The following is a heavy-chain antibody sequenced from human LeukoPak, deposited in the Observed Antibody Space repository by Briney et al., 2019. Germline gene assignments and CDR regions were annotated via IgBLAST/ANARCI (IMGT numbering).Heavy chain of an antibody. CDR1: AGSISSYY. CDR3: ARDGSGSYYHTSFYYFDY. Sequence: PSETLSLTCTVSAGSISSYYWNWLRQSPGKGLEWIGYIYYTGTTKYNPSLTSRVTISIDTSKNQFSLKLSSVTAADTAVYYCARDGSGSYYHTSFYYFDYWGQGTLVTVSS. J-gene: IGHJ4*02. V-gene: IGHV4-59*12. D-gene: IGHD3-10*01. CDR2: IYYTGTT.